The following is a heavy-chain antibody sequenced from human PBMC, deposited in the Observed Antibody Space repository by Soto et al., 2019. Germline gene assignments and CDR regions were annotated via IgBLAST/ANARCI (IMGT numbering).Heavy chain of an antibody. J-gene: IGHJ3*02. CDR1: GFTFSSYS. D-gene: IGHD2-15*01. CDR2: ISSSSSYI. Sequence: GGSLRLSCAASGFTFSSYSLNWVRQAPGKGLEWVSSISSSSSYIYYADSVKGRFTISRDNAKNSLYLQMNSLRAEDTAVYYCARALLSLGVVHAFDIWGQGTMVTVSS. CDR3: ARALLSLGVVHAFDI. V-gene: IGHV3-21*01.